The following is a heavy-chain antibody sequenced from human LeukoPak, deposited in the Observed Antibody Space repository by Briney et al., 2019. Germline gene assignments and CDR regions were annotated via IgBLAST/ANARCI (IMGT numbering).Heavy chain of an antibody. V-gene: IGHV2-5*02. CDR2: IYWDDDI. Sequence: SGPTLLHPTQTLTLTCTFSGFSLTTSGGGVGWIRQPPEKALEWLSLIYWDDDIHYSPSLKSRLTITKDASKNQVVLILINMDPVDAATYYCAHRGFSGSYHFDYWGQGTLVTVSS. CDR3: AHRGFSGSYHFDY. CDR1: GFSLTTSGGG. D-gene: IGHD1-26*01. J-gene: IGHJ4*02.